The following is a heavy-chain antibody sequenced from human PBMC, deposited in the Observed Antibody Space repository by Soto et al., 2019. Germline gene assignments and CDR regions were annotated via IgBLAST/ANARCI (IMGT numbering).Heavy chain of an antibody. V-gene: IGHV3-9*01. CDR1: GFTFDDYA. Sequence: GGSLRLSCAASGFTFDDYAMHWVRQAPGKGLEWVSGISWNSGSIGYADSVKGRFTISRDNAKNSLYLQMNSLRAEDTALYYCAKDKITRAARPGMYNWFDPWDQGTLVTVSS. CDR2: ISWNSGSI. D-gene: IGHD6-6*01. J-gene: IGHJ5*02. CDR3: AKDKITRAARPGMYNWFDP.